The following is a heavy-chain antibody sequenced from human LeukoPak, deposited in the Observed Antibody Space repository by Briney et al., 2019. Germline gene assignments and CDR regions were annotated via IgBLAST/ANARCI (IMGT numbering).Heavy chain of an antibody. Sequence: PSETLSLTCTVSGGSISSSSYYWGWIRQPPGKGLEWIGSIYYSGSTYYNPSLKSRVTISVDTSKNQFSLKLSSVTAADTAVYYCARADYDILTGYPNWFDPWGQGTLVTVSS. CDR2: IYYSGST. J-gene: IGHJ5*02. V-gene: IGHV4-39*01. CDR3: ARADYDILTGYPNWFDP. CDR1: GGSISSSSYY. D-gene: IGHD3-9*01.